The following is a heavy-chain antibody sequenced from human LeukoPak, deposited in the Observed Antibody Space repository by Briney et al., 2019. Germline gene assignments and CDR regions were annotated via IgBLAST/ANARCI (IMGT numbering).Heavy chain of an antibody. D-gene: IGHD3-22*01. CDR1: VYTFTGYY. V-gene: IGHV1-2*02. J-gene: IGHJ4*02. Sequence: ASVKVSCKASVYTFTGYYMHWVRQAPGQGLEWMGWINPNSGGTNYAQKFQGRVTMTRDTSISTAYMELSRLRSDDTAVYYCARDLVHYYDSSGYYYFDYWGQGTLVTVSS. CDR3: ARDLVHYYDSSGYYYFDY. CDR2: INPNSGGT.